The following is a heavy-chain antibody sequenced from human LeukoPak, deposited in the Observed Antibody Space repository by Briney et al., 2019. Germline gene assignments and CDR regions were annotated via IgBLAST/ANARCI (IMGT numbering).Heavy chain of an antibody. V-gene: IGHV4-59*12. CDR3: ARGGNPFDY. CDR2: IYYSGST. J-gene: IGHJ4*02. D-gene: IGHD1-14*01. Sequence: SETLSLTCTVSGGSITSYYWSWIRQPPGKGLEWIGCIYYSGSTNYNPSLKSRVTMSVDTSKNQFSLKLSSVTAADTAVYYCARGGNPFDYWGQGTLVTVSS. CDR1: GGSITSYY.